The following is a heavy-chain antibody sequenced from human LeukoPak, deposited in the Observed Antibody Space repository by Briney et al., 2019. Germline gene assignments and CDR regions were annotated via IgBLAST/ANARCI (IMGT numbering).Heavy chain of an antibody. J-gene: IGHJ5*02. CDR3: ARDLGGSYFNWFDP. CDR2: ISSSSSYI. D-gene: IGHD1-26*01. Sequence: GGSLRLSCAASGFTFSSYSMNWVRQAPGKGLEWVSSISSSSSYIYYADSVKGRFTISRDNAKNSLYLQMNSLRAEDTAAYYCARDLGGSYFNWFDPWGQGTLVTVSS. V-gene: IGHV3-21*01. CDR1: GFTFSSYS.